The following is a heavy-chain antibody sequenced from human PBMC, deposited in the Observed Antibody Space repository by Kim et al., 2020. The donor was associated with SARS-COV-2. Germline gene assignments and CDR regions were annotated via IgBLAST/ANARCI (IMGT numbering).Heavy chain of an antibody. D-gene: IGHD5-18*01. Sequence: SETLSLTCTVSGGSISSYYWSWIRQPPGKGLEWIGYIYYSGSTNYNPSLKSRVTISVDTSKNQFSLKLSSVTAADTAVYYCARTEAYSYDRSYYYGMDVWGRGATVTVSS. CDR1: GGSISSYY. CDR2: IYYSGST. J-gene: IGHJ6*02. V-gene: IGHV4-59*01. CDR3: ARTEAYSYDRSYYYGMDV.